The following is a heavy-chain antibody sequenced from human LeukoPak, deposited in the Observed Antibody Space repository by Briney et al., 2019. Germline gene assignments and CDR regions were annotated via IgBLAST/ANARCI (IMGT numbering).Heavy chain of an antibody. CDR3: ARAKDCGSITCPFDI. D-gene: IGHD2-2*01. Sequence: GEALRLSCAASAFTFHDYGMSWVRQAPGKGLEWVSNINWNSGSTAYADSVKGRFTISRDNGKNSLYLRMNSLRVEDTALYYCARAKDCGSITCPFDIWGQGTMVTVSS. CDR2: INWNSGST. J-gene: IGHJ3*02. CDR1: AFTFHDYG. V-gene: IGHV3-20*04.